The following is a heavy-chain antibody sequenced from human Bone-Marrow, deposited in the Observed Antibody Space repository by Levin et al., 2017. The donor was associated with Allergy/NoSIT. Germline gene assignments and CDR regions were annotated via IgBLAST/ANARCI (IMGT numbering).Heavy chain of an antibody. V-gene: IGHV1-2*02. CDR3: ARPPLSSSWHCFDP. J-gene: IGHJ5*01. Sequence: ASVKVSCKASGYSFTNFYIHWVRQVPGQGFEWMGWMNPSSGGSIPAEKFQGRVTMTRDTSISTAYLQLDSLTSNDTAHYYCARPPLSSSWHCFDPWGQGTLVAVSS. CDR1: GYSFTNFY. CDR2: MNPSSGGS. D-gene: IGHD6-13*01.